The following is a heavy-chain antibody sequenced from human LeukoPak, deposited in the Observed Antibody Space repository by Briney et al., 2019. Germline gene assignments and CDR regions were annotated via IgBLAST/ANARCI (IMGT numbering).Heavy chain of an antibody. Sequence: PGGSLRLSCAASGFTFSSCAMSWVRQAPGKGLEWVANIKLDGSEKNYVDSVKGRFTISRDNTKNSLYLQMNSLRVEDTAVFYRARDQYDTWSRRGNFDSWGQGTLVIVSS. J-gene: IGHJ4*02. CDR2: IKLDGSEK. D-gene: IGHD3-3*01. CDR3: ARDQYDTWSRRGNFDS. V-gene: IGHV3-7*03. CDR1: GFTFSSCA.